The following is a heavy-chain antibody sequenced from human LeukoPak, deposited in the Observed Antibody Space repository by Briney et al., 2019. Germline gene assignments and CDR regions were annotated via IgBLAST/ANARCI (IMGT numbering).Heavy chain of an antibody. Sequence: GALRLSCAASGFTFDDYGMSWVRQAPGKGLEWVSGTNWNGGSTGYADSVKGRFTISRDNAKNSLYLQMNSLRAEDTALYHCARDGFIAAAGNWYFDLWGRGTLVTVSS. V-gene: IGHV3-20*01. CDR1: GFTFDDYG. CDR3: ARDGFIAAAGNWYFDL. D-gene: IGHD6-13*01. J-gene: IGHJ2*01. CDR2: TNWNGGST.